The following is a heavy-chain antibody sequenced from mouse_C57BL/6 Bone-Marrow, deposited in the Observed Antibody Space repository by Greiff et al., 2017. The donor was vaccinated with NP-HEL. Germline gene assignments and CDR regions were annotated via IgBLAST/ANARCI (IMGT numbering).Heavy chain of an antibody. Sequence: EVKVEESGGGLVQPGESLKLSCESNEYEFPSHDMSWVRKTPEKRLELVAAINSDGGSTYYPDTMERRFIISRDNTKKTLYLQMSSLRSEDTALYYCAIYGSSYLYYAMDYWGQGTSVTVSS. CDR3: AIYGSSYLYYAMDY. CDR1: EYEFPSHD. J-gene: IGHJ4*01. V-gene: IGHV5-2*03. D-gene: IGHD1-1*01. CDR2: INSDGGST.